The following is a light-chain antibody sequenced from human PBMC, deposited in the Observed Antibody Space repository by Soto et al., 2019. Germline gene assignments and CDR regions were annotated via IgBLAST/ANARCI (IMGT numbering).Light chain of an antibody. CDR2: YDS. CDR1: NIGSKS. CDR3: QVWDSSSDPRGV. Sequence: SYELTQPPSVSVAPGKTARITCGGNNIGSKSVHWYQQKPGQAPVLVIYYDSDRPSGIPERFSGSNSGNTATLTISRVEAGDEADYDGQVWDSSSDPRGVFGTGTKLTVL. J-gene: IGLJ1*01. V-gene: IGLV3-21*04.